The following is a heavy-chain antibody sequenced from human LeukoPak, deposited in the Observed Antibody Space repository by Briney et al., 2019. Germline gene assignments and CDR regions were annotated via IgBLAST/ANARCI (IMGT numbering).Heavy chain of an antibody. J-gene: IGHJ4*02. V-gene: IGHV3-23*01. D-gene: IGHD3-22*01. Sequence: GSLRLSCAASGFTFSSYAMSWVRQAPGKGLEWVSAISGSGGSRYYADSVKGRFTISRDNSKNTLYLQMNSLRAEDTALYYCAKDPFSCRSSGCHGIDYWGQGTLVTVSS. CDR2: ISGSGGSR. CDR3: AKDPFSCRSSGCHGIDY. CDR1: GFTFSSYA.